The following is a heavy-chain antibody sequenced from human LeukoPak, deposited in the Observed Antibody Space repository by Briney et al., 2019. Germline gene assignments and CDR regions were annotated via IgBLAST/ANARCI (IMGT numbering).Heavy chain of an antibody. V-gene: IGHV3-23*01. J-gene: IGHJ4*02. CDR3: AKDEALHHYDSRDIDY. CDR1: GFTFSSYA. CDR2: ISGSGGST. D-gene: IGHD3-22*01. Sequence: GGSLRLSCAASGFTFSSYAMSWVRQAPGKGLEWVSAISGSGGSTYYADSVKGRFTISRDNSKNTLYLQMNSLRAEDTAVYYCAKDEALHHYDSRDIDYWGQGTLVTVSS.